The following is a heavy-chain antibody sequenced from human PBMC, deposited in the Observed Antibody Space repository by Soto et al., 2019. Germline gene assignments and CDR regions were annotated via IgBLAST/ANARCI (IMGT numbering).Heavy chain of an antibody. J-gene: IGHJ6*02. V-gene: IGHV3-73*02. CDR1: GFIFSGSA. Sequence: EVQLVESGGGLVQPGGPLKLSCAASGFIFSGSAIHWVRQASGKGLEWVGRIRSRANNFATSSAASVKGRFTFSRDDSKNTAYLQMNTLTPEYTAVYYCARGQGAAIGDYYYHGMDVWGQGTTVTVSS. CDR3: ARGQGAAIGDYYYHGMDV. D-gene: IGHD2-2*02. CDR2: IRSRANNFAT.